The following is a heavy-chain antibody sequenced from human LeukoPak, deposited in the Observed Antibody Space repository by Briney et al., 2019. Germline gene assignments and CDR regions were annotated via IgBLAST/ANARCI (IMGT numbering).Heavy chain of an antibody. CDR2: IYYSGST. D-gene: IGHD5-18*01. CDR1: GGSISNYY. Sequence: SETLSLTCTVSGGSISNYYWSWIRQPPGKGLEWIGYIYYSGSTNYNPSLKSRVTISVDTSKNQFSLKLSSVTAADTAVYYCARVNSGYSYGYPHEYFDYWGQGTLVTVSS. J-gene: IGHJ4*02. V-gene: IGHV4-59*01. CDR3: ARVNSGYSYGYPHEYFDY.